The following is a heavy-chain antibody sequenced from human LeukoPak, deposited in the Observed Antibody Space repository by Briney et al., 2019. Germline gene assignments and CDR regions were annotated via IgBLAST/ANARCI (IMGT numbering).Heavy chain of an antibody. CDR1: GGTFSSYA. CDR2: INPNSGGT. CDR3: ARVTAVVARGVRHNRYYFDY. J-gene: IGHJ4*02. V-gene: IGHV1-2*02. Sequence: GSSVKVSCKASGGTFSSYAISWVRQAPGQGLEWMGWINPNSGGTNYAQKFQGRVTMTRDTSISTAYMELSRLRSDDTAVYYCARVTAVVARGVRHNRYYFDYWGQGTLVTVSS. D-gene: IGHD3-10*01.